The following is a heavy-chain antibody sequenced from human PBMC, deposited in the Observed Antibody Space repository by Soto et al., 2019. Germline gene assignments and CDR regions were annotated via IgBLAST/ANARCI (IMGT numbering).Heavy chain of an antibody. J-gene: IGHJ6*02. CDR3: ARAYRSSSWYRAYYSSYGMDV. Sequence: SETLSLTCTVSGGSISSGGYYWSWIRQHPGKGLEWIGYIYYSGSTYYNPSLKSRVTISVDTSKNQFSLKLSSVTAADTAVYSCARAYRSSSWYRAYYSSYGMDVWGQGTTVTVSS. D-gene: IGHD6-13*01. CDR2: IYYSGST. V-gene: IGHV4-31*03. CDR1: GGSISSGGYY.